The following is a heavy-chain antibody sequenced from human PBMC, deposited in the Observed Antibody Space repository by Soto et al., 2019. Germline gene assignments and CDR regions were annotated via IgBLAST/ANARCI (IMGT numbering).Heavy chain of an antibody. D-gene: IGHD6-13*01. Sequence: GASVKVSWKASGYTFTSYAMHWVRQAPGQGLEWMGWINPNSGGTNYAQKFQGWVTMTRDTSTSTAYMELRSLRSDDTAVYYCARSIAAAVDFDYWGQGTLVTVSS. J-gene: IGHJ4*02. CDR3: ARSIAAAVDFDY. V-gene: IGHV1-2*04. CDR1: GYTFTSYA. CDR2: INPNSGGT.